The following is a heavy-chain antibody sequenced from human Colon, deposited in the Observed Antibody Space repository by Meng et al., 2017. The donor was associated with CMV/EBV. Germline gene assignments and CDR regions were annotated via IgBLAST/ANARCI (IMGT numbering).Heavy chain of an antibody. D-gene: IGHD1-26*01. CDR2: SNRDGSIT. CDR3: ARAAPSGSYDF. CDR1: GFTFSNYW. Sequence: LSCAASGFTFSNYWMHWVRQAPGEGLVWVSRSNRDGSITDYADSVKGQFTISRDNAKNTLSLQVNSLRAEDTAVYYCARAAPSGSYDFWGQGTLVTVSS. J-gene: IGHJ4*02. V-gene: IGHV3-74*01.